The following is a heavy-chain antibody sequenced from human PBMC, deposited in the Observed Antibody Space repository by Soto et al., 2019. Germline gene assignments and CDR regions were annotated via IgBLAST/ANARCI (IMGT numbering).Heavy chain of an antibody. D-gene: IGHD3-22*01. Sequence: GGSLRLSCAASGFTFSNYAMSWVRQAPGKGLEWVSIISGSGGSTYYADSVTGRFTISRDTSKNTLYLQMNSLRAEDTAVYYCAKDYSYESRGLRNAFDIWGQGTMVTVSS. CDR1: GFTFSNYA. CDR2: ISGSGGST. J-gene: IGHJ3*02. CDR3: AKDYSYESRGLRNAFDI. V-gene: IGHV3-23*01.